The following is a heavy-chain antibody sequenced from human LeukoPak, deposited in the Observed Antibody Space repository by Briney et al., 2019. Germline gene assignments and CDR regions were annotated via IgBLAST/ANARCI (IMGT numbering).Heavy chain of an antibody. J-gene: IGHJ4*02. V-gene: IGHV1-18*01. D-gene: IGHD3-3*01. CDR2: ISAYNGNT. CDR3: ARLNNDFWSGYYYFDY. Sequence: ASVKVSCKASGYTFTSYGISWVRQAPGQGLEWMGWISAYNGNTNYAQKLQGGVTMTTDTSTSTAYMELRSLRSDDTAVYYCARLNNDFWSGYYYFDYWGQGTLVTVSS. CDR1: GYTFTSYG.